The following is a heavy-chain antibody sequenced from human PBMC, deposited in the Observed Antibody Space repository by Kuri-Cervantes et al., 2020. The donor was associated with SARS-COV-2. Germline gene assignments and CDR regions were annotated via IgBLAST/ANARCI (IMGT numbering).Heavy chain of an antibody. CDR2: ISYDGNTT. Sequence: GGSLRLSCAASGFTLSSYAIHWVRQAPGKGLERVAFISYDGNTTYYADSVKGRFTISRDNSRNSLFLQMNSLRTEDTAIYYCARDRVGVHDCWGQGTLVTVSS. J-gene: IGHJ4*02. V-gene: IGHV3-30-3*01. CDR1: GFTLSSYA. D-gene: IGHD2-21*01. CDR3: ARDRVGVHDC.